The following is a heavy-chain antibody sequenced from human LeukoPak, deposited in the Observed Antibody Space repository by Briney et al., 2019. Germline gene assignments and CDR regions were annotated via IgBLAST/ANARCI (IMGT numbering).Heavy chain of an antibody. CDR2: TYYRSKWYN. CDR1: GDTVSSNSAA. J-gene: IGHJ4*02. V-gene: IGHV6-1*01. Sequence: SQTLSLTCAIFGDTVSSNSAAWNWIRQSPSRGLEWLGRTYYRSKWYNDYAISRITINPDTSKNQFSLQLNSVTPEDTAVYYCARSIVGETHYFDYWGQGTLVTVSS. CDR3: ARSIVGETHYFDY. D-gene: IGHD1-26*01.